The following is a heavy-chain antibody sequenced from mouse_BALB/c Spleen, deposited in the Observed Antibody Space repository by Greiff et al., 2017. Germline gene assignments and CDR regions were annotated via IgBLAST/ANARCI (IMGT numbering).Heavy chain of an antibody. J-gene: IGHJ4*01. D-gene: IGHD2-3*01. CDR3: AQQGVYDGYYNAMDY. V-gene: IGHV1-69*01. CDR1: GYTFTDYW. CDR2: IDTSDSYT. Sequence: QVQLQQPGAELVMPGASVKMSCKASGYTFTDYWMHWVKQRPGQGLEWIGAIDTSDSYTSYNQKFKGKATLTVDGSSSTAYMQLSSLTSEDSAVYYGAQQGVYDGYYNAMDYWGQGTPVTVSS.